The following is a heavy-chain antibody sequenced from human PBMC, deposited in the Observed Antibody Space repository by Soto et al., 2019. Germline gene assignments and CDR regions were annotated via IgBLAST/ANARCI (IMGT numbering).Heavy chain of an antibody. D-gene: IGHD2-2*01. CDR3: ARIPDR. CDR1: GGSISSGGYS. J-gene: IGHJ5*02. CDR2: IYHSGST. Sequence: QLQLQESGSGLVKPSQTLSLTCAVSGGSISSGGYSWSWIRQPPGKGLEWIGYIYHSGSTYYTPSLIGRHTTSVDTSENHFSLQPSSVTAADTAVFYCARIPDRWRHGTLVTVSA. V-gene: IGHV4-30-2*01.